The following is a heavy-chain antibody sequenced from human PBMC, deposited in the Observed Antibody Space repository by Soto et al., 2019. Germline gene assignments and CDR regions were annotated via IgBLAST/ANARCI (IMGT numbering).Heavy chain of an antibody. CDR3: ARDIPGYNYYYYYGMDV. Sequence: ASVKVSCKASGYTFTSYGISWVRQAPGQGLEWMGWISAYNGNTNYAQKLQGRVTMTTDTSTSTAYMELRSLRSDDTAVYYCARDIPGYNYYYYYGMDVWGQGTTVTVSS. CDR2: ISAYNGNT. D-gene: IGHD5-18*01. V-gene: IGHV1-18*01. J-gene: IGHJ6*02. CDR1: GYTFTSYG.